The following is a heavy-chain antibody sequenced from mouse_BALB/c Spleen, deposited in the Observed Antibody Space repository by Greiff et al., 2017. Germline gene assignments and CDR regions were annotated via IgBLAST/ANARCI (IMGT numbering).Heavy chain of an antibody. D-gene: IGHD2-1*01. CDR2: IWGGGST. CDR3: AKQDYGKRGAMDY. V-gene: IGHV2-6-5*01. CDR1: GFSLTYYG. J-gene: IGHJ4*01. Sequence: VKVVESGPGLVAPSQSLSITCTVSGFSLTYYGVSWIRQPPGKGLEWLGVIWGGGSTYYNSALKSRLSISKDNSKSQVFLKMNSLQTDDTAMYYCAKQDYGKRGAMDYWGQGTSVTVSS.